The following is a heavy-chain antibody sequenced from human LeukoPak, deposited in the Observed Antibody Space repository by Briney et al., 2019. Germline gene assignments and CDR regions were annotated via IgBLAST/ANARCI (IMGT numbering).Heavy chain of an antibody. Sequence: GGSLRLSCAASGFTFSNYGMHWVRQAPGKGLEWVAFMQYDGSDKFFADSVKGRFTISRDNAKNSVYLQMNSLRAEDTAVYYCARDANDYASPPDYWGQGTLVTVSS. CDR1: GFTFSNYG. CDR3: ARDANDYASPPDY. CDR2: MQYDGSDK. D-gene: IGHD3-16*01. V-gene: IGHV3-30*02. J-gene: IGHJ4*02.